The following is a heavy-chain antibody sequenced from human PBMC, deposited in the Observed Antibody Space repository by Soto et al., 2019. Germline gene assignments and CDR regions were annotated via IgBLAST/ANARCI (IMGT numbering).Heavy chain of an antibody. V-gene: IGHV4-30-4*01. J-gene: IGHJ6*04. CDR3: AKSNINFKGMEV. CDR2: IYYSVST. D-gene: IGHD1-20*01. CDR1: VFYIINCYYY. Sequence: PSETLARTCTFSVFYIINCYYYLTFIRQPPGSCLDLIGHIYYSVSTYYNPSLESRTSISKDTSRNQVSLNLNSVTSADTALYYCAKSNINFKGMEVRGKRHTVTVSS.